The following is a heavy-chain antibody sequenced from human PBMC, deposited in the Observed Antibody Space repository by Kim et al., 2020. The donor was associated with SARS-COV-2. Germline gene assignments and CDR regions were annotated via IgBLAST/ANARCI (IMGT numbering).Heavy chain of an antibody. V-gene: IGHV3-30*02. D-gene: IGHD2-15*01. CDR3: ANHREYCSGGSCYSVFDY. Sequence: SRFTISRDNSKNTLYLQMNSLRAEDTAVYYCANHREYCSGGSCYSVFDYWGQGTLVTVSS. J-gene: IGHJ4*02.